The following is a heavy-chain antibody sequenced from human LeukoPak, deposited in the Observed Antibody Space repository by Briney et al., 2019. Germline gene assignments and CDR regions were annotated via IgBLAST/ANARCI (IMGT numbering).Heavy chain of an antibody. CDR3: ASYYYDSSGYSSCFDY. CDR1: GFTFSSYA. J-gene: IGHJ4*02. V-gene: IGHV3-23*01. CDR2: ISGSGGST. D-gene: IGHD3-22*01. Sequence: GGSLRLSCAASGFTFSSYAMSWVRQAPGKGLEWVSAISGSGGSTYYADSVKGRFTISRDNSKNTLYLQMNSLRAEDTAVYYCASYYYDSSGYSSCFDYWGKGTLVTVSS.